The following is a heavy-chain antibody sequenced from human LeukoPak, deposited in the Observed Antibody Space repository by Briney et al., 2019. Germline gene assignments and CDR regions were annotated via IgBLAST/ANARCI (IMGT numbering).Heavy chain of an antibody. CDR2: ICPGDSDT. V-gene: IGHV5-51*01. CDR3: ARLLRSSPTEYYYYYYMDV. Sequence: GESLKISCKGSGCSFTSYWIRWVRQMPRKGLEWMGVICPGDSDTRYSPSFQGQVTISADKSISTAYLQWSSLKASDTAMYYCARLLRSSPTEYYYYYYMDVWGKGTTVTISS. D-gene: IGHD4-17*01. J-gene: IGHJ6*03. CDR1: GCSFTSYW.